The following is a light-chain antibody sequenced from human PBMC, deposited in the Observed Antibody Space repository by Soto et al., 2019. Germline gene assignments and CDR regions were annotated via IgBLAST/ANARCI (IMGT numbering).Light chain of an antibody. CDR1: QSVVRGNGYKY. CDR2: LGS. Sequence: DILMTQSPLSLPFTRGEPSSISCRASQSVVRGNGYKYLDWYLQKPGQSPQLLIYLGSNRASGVPDRFSGSGSGTDFTLKISRVEAEDVGVYYCMQALQTLTFGQGTRLEI. J-gene: IGKJ5*01. CDR3: MQALQTLT. V-gene: IGKV2-28*01.